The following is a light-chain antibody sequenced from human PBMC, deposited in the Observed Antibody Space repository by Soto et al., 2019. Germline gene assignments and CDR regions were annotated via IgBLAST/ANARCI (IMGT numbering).Light chain of an antibody. Sequence: DIQMTQSPSSVSASVGDRVTITCRASQGISTYLCWYQQKPGKAPKSLIYSASSLQSGVPSKFSGVGSGTEFTLTITDMQHDDFATYYCQQYYRYPWTFGQGTKVEI. V-gene: IGKV1-16*02. J-gene: IGKJ1*01. CDR2: SAS. CDR1: QGISTY. CDR3: QQYYRYPWT.